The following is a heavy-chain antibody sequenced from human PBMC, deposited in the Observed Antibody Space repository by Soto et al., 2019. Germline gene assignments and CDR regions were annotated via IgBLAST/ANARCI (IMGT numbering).Heavy chain of an antibody. V-gene: IGHV4-59*01. CDR1: GGSISSYY. J-gene: IGHJ6*04. Sequence: PSETLSLTYTVSGGSISSYYWSWIRQPPGKGLEWIGYIYYSGSTNYNPSLKSRVTISVDTSKNQFSLKLSSVTAADTAVYYCARDVIPRYDFWSGYYNTVGSDVWGKGTTVTVSS. CDR3: ARDVIPRYDFWSGYYNTVGSDV. D-gene: IGHD3-3*01. CDR2: IYYSGST.